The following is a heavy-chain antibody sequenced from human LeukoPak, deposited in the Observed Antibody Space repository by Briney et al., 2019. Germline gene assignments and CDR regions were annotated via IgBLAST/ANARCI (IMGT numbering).Heavy chain of an antibody. V-gene: IGHV3-43*02. Sequence: GGSLRLSCAASTFTFDDYAIHWVRQAPGKGLEWVSLISGDGGSTYYADSVKGRFTISRDNSKNSLYPQMNSLRTEDTALYYCAKDPATRDGHGAWFDPWGQGTLVTVSS. CDR2: ISGDGGST. J-gene: IGHJ5*02. CDR3: AKDPATRDGHGAWFDP. D-gene: IGHD5-24*01. CDR1: TFTFDDYA.